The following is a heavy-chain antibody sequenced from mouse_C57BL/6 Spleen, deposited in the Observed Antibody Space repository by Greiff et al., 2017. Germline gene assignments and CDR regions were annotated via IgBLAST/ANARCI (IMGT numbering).Heavy chain of an antibody. D-gene: IGHD2-4*01. Sequence: EVQVVESGGGLVKPGGSLKLSCAASGFTFSDYGMHWVRQAPEKGLEWVAYISSGSSTIYYADTVKGRFTISRDNAKNTLFLQMTSLRSEDTAMYYCARTYYDYDGGFAYWGQGTLVTVSA. CDR2: ISSGSSTI. J-gene: IGHJ3*01. CDR3: ARTYYDYDGGFAY. V-gene: IGHV5-17*01. CDR1: GFTFSDYG.